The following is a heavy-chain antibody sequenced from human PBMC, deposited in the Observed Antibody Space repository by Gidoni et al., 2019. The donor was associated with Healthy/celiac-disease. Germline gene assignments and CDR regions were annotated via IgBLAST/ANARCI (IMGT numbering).Heavy chain of an antibody. J-gene: IGHJ5*02. Sequence: EVQLVESGGGLVQPGRSLRLSCAASGFTFDDYAMHWVRQAPGKGLEWVSGISWNSGSIGYADSVKGRFTISRDNAKNSLYLQMNSLRAEDTALYYCAKDIYGDYSLGNWFDPWGQGTLVTVSS. V-gene: IGHV3-9*01. D-gene: IGHD4-17*01. CDR3: AKDIYGDYSLGNWFDP. CDR2: ISWNSGSI. CDR1: GFTFDDYA.